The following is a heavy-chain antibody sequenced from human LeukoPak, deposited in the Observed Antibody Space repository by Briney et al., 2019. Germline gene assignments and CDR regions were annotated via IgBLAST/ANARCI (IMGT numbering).Heavy chain of an antibody. CDR3: ARIGGDYVLGVFDY. V-gene: IGHV3-48*03. CDR1: GFTFSSYE. J-gene: IGHJ4*02. Sequence: GGSLRLSCAASGFTFSSYEMNWVRQAPGKGLEWVSYISSSGSTIYYADSVKGRFTISRDNAKNSLYLQMNSLRAEDTAVYYCARIGGDYVLGVFDYWGQGTLVTVSS. D-gene: IGHD3-16*01. CDR2: ISSSGSTI.